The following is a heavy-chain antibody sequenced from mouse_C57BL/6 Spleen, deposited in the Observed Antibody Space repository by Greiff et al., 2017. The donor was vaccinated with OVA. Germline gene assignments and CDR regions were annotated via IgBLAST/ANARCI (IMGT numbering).Heavy chain of an antibody. J-gene: IGHJ3*01. CDR2: FYTGSGSI. V-gene: IGHV1-62-2*01. D-gene: IGHD4-1*01. CDR1: GYTFTEYT. Sequence: QVQLKESGAELVKPGASVKLSCKASGYTFTEYTIHWVKQRSGQGLEWIGWFYTGSGSIKYNENFKAKATLTADKSSSTVFMVLSRLTSADPAVFFAERHGPSPGSAWFAYWGQGTLVTVSA. CDR3: ERHGPSPGSAWFAY.